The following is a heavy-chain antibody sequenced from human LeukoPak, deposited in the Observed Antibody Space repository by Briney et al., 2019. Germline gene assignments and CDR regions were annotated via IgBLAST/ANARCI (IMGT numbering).Heavy chain of an antibody. CDR2: IYSGGRT. CDR1: GFSFSSYS. V-gene: IGHV3-53*01. Sequence: GGSLRLSCAASGFSFSSYSMNWVRQAPGKGLEWVSVIYSGGRTYYADSVKGRLTISRDNSKNTLYLQMNSLRAEDTAVYYCAREDGYNLVYWGQGTLVTVSS. J-gene: IGHJ4*02. CDR3: AREDGYNLVY. D-gene: IGHD5-24*01.